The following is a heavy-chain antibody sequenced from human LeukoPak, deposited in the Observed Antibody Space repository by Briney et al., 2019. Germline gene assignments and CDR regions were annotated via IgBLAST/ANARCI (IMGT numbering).Heavy chain of an antibody. V-gene: IGHV3-21*01. CDR3: ARFQGAHY. D-gene: IGHD4/OR15-4a*01. Sequence: AGSLRLSCAASGFTFSTYSMSWVRQAPGMGLEWVSSISSSSTYIYYADSVKGRFTISRDNTKNSLYLQMNSLRAEDTAVYYCARFQGAHYWGQGTLVTVSS. CDR2: ISSSSTYI. J-gene: IGHJ4*02. CDR1: GFTFSTYS.